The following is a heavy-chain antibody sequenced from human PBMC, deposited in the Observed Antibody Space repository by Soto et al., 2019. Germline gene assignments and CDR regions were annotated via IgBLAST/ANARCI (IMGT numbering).Heavy chain of an antibody. V-gene: IGHV3-30*18. D-gene: IGHD3-3*01. J-gene: IGHJ3*02. CDR3: AKDLARLRFLEWLGGGAFDI. CDR2: ISYDGSNK. CDR1: GFTLSSYG. Sequence: GGSLRLSCAASGFTLSSYGMHWVRQAPGKGLEWVAVISYDGSNKYYADSVKGRFTISRDNSKNTLYLQMNSLRAEDTAVYYCAKDLARLRFLEWLGGGAFDIWGQGTMVTVSS.